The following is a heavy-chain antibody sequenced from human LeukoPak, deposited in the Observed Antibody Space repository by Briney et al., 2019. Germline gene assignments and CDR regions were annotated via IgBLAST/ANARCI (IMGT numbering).Heavy chain of an antibody. CDR2: MNPNSGNT. D-gene: IGHD3-10*01. Sequence: ASVKVSCKASGYTFTGYYMHWVRQPPGQGLEWMGWMNPNSGNTGYAQKFQGRVTMTRNTSISTAYMELSSLRSEDTAVYYCARVSSGSYYYYYYYGMDVWGQGTTVTVSS. J-gene: IGHJ6*02. CDR1: GYTFTGYY. V-gene: IGHV1-8*02. CDR3: ARVSSGSYYYYYYYGMDV.